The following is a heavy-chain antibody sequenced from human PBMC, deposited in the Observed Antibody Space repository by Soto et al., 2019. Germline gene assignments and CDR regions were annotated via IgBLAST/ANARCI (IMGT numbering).Heavy chain of an antibody. CDR2: IKQDGSEK. D-gene: IGHD1-1*01. J-gene: IGHJ4*02. Sequence: EVQLVESGGGMVQPGGSLRLSCAASGFTFSSYWMSWVRQAPGKGLEWVANIKQDGSEKYYVDSVKGRFTISRDNAKNSLYLQMNSLRAEDTAVYYCAREGDGIWNPTTADYWGQGTLVTVSS. CDR3: AREGDGIWNPTTADY. V-gene: IGHV3-7*01. CDR1: GFTFSSYW.